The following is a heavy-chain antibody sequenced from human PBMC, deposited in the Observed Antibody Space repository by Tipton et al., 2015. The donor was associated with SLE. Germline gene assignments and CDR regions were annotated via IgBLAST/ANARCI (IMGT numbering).Heavy chain of an antibody. CDR3: ARDNHPLVWGSYRPSSFDY. D-gene: IGHD3-16*02. J-gene: IGHJ4*02. V-gene: IGHV1-18*01. Sequence: QLVQSGAEVKKPGASVKVSCKASGYTFTSYGISWVRQAPGQGLEWMGWISVYNGNTNYAQKLQGRVTMTTDTSTSTAYMELRSLRSDDTAVYYCARDNHPLVWGSYRPSSFDYWGQGTLVTVSS. CDR2: ISVYNGNT. CDR1: GYTFTSYG.